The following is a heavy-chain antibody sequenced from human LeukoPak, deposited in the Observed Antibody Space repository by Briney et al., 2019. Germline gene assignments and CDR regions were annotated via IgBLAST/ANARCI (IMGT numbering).Heavy chain of an antibody. J-gene: IGHJ4*02. CDR3: AKEAGIAAAGLTFNYFDY. CDR2: IRYDGSNK. CDR1: GFTFSSYG. D-gene: IGHD6-13*01. Sequence: GGSLRLSCAASGFTFSSYGMHWVRQAPGKGLEWVAFIRYDGSNKYYADSVKGRFTISRDNSKNTLYLQMNSLRAEDTAVYYCAKEAGIAAAGLTFNYFDYWGQGTLVTVSS. V-gene: IGHV3-30*02.